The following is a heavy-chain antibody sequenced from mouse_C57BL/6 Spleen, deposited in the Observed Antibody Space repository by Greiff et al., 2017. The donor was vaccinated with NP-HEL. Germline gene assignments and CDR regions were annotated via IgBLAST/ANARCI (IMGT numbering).Heavy chain of an antibody. CDR2: IYPGDGDT. Sequence: QVQLQQSGPELVKPGASVKISCKASGYAFSSSWMNWVKQRPGKGLEWIGRIYPGDGDTNYNGKFKGKATLTADNSSSTAYMRLSSLTSEDSSVYFCARRYNYYFDYWGQGTTLTVSS. V-gene: IGHV1-82*01. D-gene: IGHD1-3*01. CDR3: ARRYNYYFDY. J-gene: IGHJ2*01. CDR1: GYAFSSSW.